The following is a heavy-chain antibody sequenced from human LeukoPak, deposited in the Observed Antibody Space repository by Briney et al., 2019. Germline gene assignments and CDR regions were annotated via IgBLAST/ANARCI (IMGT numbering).Heavy chain of an antibody. D-gene: IGHD5-12*01. CDR2: ITSSSTSI. V-gene: IGHV3-21*01. Sequence: PGGSLRLSCAASEFTFSSYTMTWVRQTPGRGLEWVSSITSSSTSIYYADSVKGRFTISRDNSKNTLYLQVNSLRVEDTAVYYCARGPKYSAYDLGGYADYWGQGTLVTVSS. CDR1: EFTFSSYT. J-gene: IGHJ4*02. CDR3: ARGPKYSAYDLGGYADY.